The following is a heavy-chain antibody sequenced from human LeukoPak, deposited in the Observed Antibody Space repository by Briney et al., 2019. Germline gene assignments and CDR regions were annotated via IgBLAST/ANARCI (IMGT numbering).Heavy chain of an antibody. J-gene: IGHJ4*02. CDR1: RFTFSNAW. CDR3: STAFGSSSSPY. Sequence: GGSLRLSCAASRFTFSNAWMSWVRQAPGKGLEWVGRIKSKTDGGTTDYAAPVKGRFTISRDDSKNTLYLQMNSLKTEDTAVYYCSTAFGSSSSPYWGQGTLVTVSS. CDR2: IKSKTDGGTT. V-gene: IGHV3-15*01. D-gene: IGHD6-6*01.